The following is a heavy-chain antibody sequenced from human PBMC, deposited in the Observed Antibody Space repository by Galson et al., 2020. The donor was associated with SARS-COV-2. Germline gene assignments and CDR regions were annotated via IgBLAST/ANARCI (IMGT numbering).Heavy chain of an antibody. CDR2: INPSDGRT. V-gene: IGHV1-46*01. CDR1: GYTFTSYH. D-gene: IGHD6-13*01. J-gene: IGHJ4*02. Sequence: ASVQVSCKASGYTFTSYHMHWVRQAPGQGLAWMGIINPSDGRTTFAQKFQGRVTMTRDTSTSTVYMEISNVGSEDTAVYYCARAGGSSWSYYFDHWGQGTLVTVSP. CDR3: ARAGGSSWSYYFDH.